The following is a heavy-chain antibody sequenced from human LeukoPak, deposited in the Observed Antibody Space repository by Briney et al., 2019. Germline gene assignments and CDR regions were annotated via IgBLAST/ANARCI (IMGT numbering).Heavy chain of an antibody. D-gene: IGHD3-22*01. CDR2: MNPNSGKT. V-gene: IGHV1-8*02. CDR3: ATTNYYENSGYPGH. J-gene: IGHJ4*02. Sequence: ASVKVSCKASGYTFTSYGISWVRQATGQGLEWMGWMNPNSGKTGYAQKFQGGVTMTRDTSISTAYMELSSLRSDDTAVYYCATTNYYENSGYPGHWGQGTLVTVSS. CDR1: GYTFTSYG.